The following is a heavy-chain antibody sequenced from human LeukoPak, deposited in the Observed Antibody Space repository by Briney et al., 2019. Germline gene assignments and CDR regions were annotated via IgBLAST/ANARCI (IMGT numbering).Heavy chain of an antibody. D-gene: IGHD5-24*01. V-gene: IGHV3-23*01. Sequence: GGSLRLSCAASGFTFSSYAMSWVRQAPGKGLEWVSAISNNGGYTYYADSVQGRFTISRDNSKSTLYLQMNSLRADDTAVYYCAREGNYRQDFDYWGQGTLVTVSS. CDR1: GFTFSSYA. J-gene: IGHJ4*02. CDR3: AREGNYRQDFDY. CDR2: ISNNGGYT.